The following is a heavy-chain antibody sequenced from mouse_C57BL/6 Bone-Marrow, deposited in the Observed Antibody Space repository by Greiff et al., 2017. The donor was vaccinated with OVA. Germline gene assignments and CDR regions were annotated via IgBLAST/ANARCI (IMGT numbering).Heavy chain of an antibody. V-gene: IGHV1-19*01. CDR2: LNPYNGGT. D-gene: IGHD4-1*02. J-gene: IGHJ2*01. Sequence: EVQLQQSGPVLVKPGASVKMSCKASGYTFTAYYMNWVKQSPGKSLEWIGVLNPYNGGTSYNQKFKGKATLTVDQSSSTAYMELNILTSEDSAVYYCAQLRHYWGQGTTLTVSS. CDR1: GYTFTAYY. CDR3: AQLRHY.